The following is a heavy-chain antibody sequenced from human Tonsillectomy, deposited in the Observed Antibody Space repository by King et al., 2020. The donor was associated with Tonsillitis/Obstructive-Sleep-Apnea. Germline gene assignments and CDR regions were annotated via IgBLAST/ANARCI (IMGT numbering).Heavy chain of an antibody. V-gene: IGHV4-4*02. J-gene: IGHJ4*02. D-gene: IGHD3-10*01. CDR2: IFHSGST. Sequence: QLQESGPGLVKPSGTLSLTFGVSGGSISSTNWWIWVRQPPGEGLEWIGEIFHSGSTSYNPSLKSRVTISLDKSKNQFSLKLRSVTAADTALYYCARGGFYGSGSPALYFDYWGQGTLVTVSS. CDR1: GGSISSTNW. CDR3: ARGGFYGSGSPALYFDY.